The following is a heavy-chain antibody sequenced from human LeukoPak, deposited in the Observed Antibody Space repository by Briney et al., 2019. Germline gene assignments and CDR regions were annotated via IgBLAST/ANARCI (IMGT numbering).Heavy chain of an antibody. CDR1: GGTFSSYT. Sequence: SVKVSCKASGGTFSSYTISWVRQAPGQGLEWMGRIIPILGIANYAQKFQGRVTMTRDTSTSTVYMELSSLRSEDTAVYCCARDYGDYAPLDYWGQGTLVTVSS. CDR3: ARDYGDYAPLDY. CDR2: IIPILGIA. D-gene: IGHD4-17*01. J-gene: IGHJ4*02. V-gene: IGHV1-69*04.